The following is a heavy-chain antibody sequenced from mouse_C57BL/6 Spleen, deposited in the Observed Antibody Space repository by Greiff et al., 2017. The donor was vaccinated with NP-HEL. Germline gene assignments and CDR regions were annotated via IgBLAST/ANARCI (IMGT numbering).Heavy chain of an antibody. CDR2: ISYDGSN. D-gene: IGHD2-5*01. J-gene: IGHJ3*01. Sequence: EVKLMESGPGLVKPSQSLSLTCSVTGYSITSGYYWNWIRQFPGNKLEWMGYISYDGSNNYNPSLKNRISITRDTSKNQFFLKLNSVTTEDTATYYCARGGPYSKKFAYWGQGTLVTVSA. V-gene: IGHV3-6*01. CDR3: ARGGPYSKKFAY. CDR1: GYSITSGYY.